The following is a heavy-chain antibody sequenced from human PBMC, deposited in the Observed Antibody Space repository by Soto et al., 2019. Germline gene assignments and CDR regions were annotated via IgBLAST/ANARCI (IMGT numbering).Heavy chain of an antibody. D-gene: IGHD6-6*01. V-gene: IGHV4-59*01. Sequence: PSETLSLTWTVAGGSLSNYDGSWLRPHPGKGLEWIAYIYYSGSSNYNPSLKSRVTISVDTSKNQFSLKLSSVTAADTAVYYCARQLAAKYQNFDYWVQGTLVTVSS. J-gene: IGHJ4*02. CDR2: IYYSGSS. CDR1: GGSLSNYD. CDR3: ARQLAAKYQNFDY.